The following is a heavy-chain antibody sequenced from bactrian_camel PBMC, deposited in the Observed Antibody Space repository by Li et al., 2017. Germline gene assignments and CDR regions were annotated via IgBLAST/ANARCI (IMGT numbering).Heavy chain of an antibody. CDR3: AALYDRRDCYAATRGHAVTAAY. V-gene: IGHV3S53*01. Sequence: VQLVESGGGSVQAGGSLRISCAVSGTSITDSCIGWFRQAPGKEENVVSVRLDGTTTYADSVKGRFTISQDGAKQNLYLQMNALQAEDTAMYYCAALYDRRDCYAATRGHAVTAAYWGQGTQVTVS. CDR1: GTSITDSC. D-gene: IGHD4*01. J-gene: IGHJ4*01. CDR2: VRLDGTT.